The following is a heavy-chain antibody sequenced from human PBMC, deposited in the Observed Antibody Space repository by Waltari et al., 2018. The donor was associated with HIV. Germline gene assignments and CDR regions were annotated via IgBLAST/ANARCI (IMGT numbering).Heavy chain of an antibody. CDR1: GGSISNYY. CDR2: IYYSGST. D-gene: IGHD6-13*01. Sequence: QVQLQESGPGLVKPSETLSLIGTVSGGSISNYYWTWIRPPPGKGLDWIGYIYYSGSTNYNPSLKSRVTISVDTSKNQFSLKVRSVTAADTARYYCARVDRYTSSGLDYWGQGTLVNVSS. V-gene: IGHV4-59*01. CDR3: ARVDRYTSSGLDY. J-gene: IGHJ4*02.